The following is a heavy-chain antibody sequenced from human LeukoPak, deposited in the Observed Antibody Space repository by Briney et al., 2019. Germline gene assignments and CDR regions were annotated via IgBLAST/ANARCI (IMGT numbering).Heavy chain of an antibody. CDR2: IIPIFGTA. CDR3: ARAAATALHFDY. Sequence: SVKVSCKASGGTFSSYAISWVRQAPGQGLEWMGGIIPIFGTANYAQKFQGRVTNTTDESTSTAYMELSSLRSEDTAVYYCARAAATALHFDYWGQGTLVTVSS. D-gene: IGHD6-25*01. V-gene: IGHV1-69*05. J-gene: IGHJ4*02. CDR1: GGTFSSYA.